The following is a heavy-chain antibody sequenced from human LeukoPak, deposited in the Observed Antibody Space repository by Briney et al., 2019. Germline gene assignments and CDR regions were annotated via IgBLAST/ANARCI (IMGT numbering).Heavy chain of an antibody. CDR2: IGTAGDT. D-gene: IGHD3-16*01. V-gene: IGHV3-13*01. J-gene: IGHJ3*02. CDR1: GFTFSSYD. CDR3: AVGGVGGAFDI. Sequence: GGSLRLSCEASGFTFSSYDMHWVRQATGKGLEWVSAIGTAGDTYYPGSVKGRFTISRENAKNSLYLQMNSLRAEDTAVYYCAVGGVGGAFDIWGQGTMVTVSS.